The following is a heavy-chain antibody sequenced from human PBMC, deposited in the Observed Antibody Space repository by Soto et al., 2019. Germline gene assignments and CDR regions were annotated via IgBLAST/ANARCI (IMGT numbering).Heavy chain of an antibody. Sequence: QVQLQESGPGLVKPSETLSLTCTVSGGSISNHYWSWIRQPPGKGLEWIGYIYYNGNTNYNPSLKCRVTMSVDTSKSQISLKLSSVSAADTAVYYCTRANWYSEYWGQGTLVTVSS. J-gene: IGHJ4*02. D-gene: IGHD7-27*01. CDR2: IYYNGNT. CDR3: TRANWYSEY. V-gene: IGHV4-59*11. CDR1: GGSISNHY.